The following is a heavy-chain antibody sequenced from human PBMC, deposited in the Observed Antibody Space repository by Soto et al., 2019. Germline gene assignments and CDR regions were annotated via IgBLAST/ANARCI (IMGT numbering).Heavy chain of an antibody. V-gene: IGHV3-33*01. CDR1: GFTFSSYG. Sequence: QVQLVESGGGVVQPGRSLRLSCAASGFTFSSYGMHWVRQAPGKGLEWVAVIWYDGSNKYYADSVKGRFTLSRDNSKNTLYLQMNSLRAEDTAVYYCARDLCWNDGTWVYWGQGTLVTVSS. CDR3: ARDLCWNDGTWVY. CDR2: IWYDGSNK. J-gene: IGHJ4*02. D-gene: IGHD1-1*01.